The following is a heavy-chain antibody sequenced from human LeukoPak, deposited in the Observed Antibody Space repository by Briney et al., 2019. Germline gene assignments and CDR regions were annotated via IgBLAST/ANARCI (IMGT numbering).Heavy chain of an antibody. Sequence: PGGSLRLSCAASGFIFSTFWMNWVRQAPGKGLEWVANIKEDGSAKYYVDSVKGRFTISRDNAKNSLYLQVNSLRAEDTAVYYCVMDMDVWGQGTTVTVSS. CDR2: IKEDGSAK. CDR1: GFIFSTFW. CDR3: VMDMDV. V-gene: IGHV3-7*05. J-gene: IGHJ6*02.